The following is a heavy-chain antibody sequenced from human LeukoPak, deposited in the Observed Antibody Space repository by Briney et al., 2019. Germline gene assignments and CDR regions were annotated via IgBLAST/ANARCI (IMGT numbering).Heavy chain of an antibody. J-gene: IGHJ3*02. CDR1: GGSFSGYY. CDR3: ARGGPGYSSSWYGDAFDI. CDR2: INHSGST. D-gene: IGHD6-13*01. V-gene: IGHV4-34*01. Sequence: SETLSLTCAVYGGSFSGYYWSWIRQPPGKGLEWIGEINHSGSTNYNPSLKSRVTISVDTSKNQFSLKLSSVTAADTAVYYCARGGPGYSSSWYGDAFDIWGQGTMVTVSS.